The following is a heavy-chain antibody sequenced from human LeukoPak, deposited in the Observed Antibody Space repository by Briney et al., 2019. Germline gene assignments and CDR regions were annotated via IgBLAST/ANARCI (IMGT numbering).Heavy chain of an antibody. Sequence: PSETLSLTCTVSGASVSSSTYYWGWIRQPPGKGLECIASIYYRGPTYYNPSLKSRVTMSVDTSKNQFSLKSTSVTAADTAVYFCARLHTSWFYFDHWGQGILVTVSS. V-gene: IGHV4-39*01. CDR3: ARLHTSWFYFDH. D-gene: IGHD2-2*01. CDR1: GASVSSSTYY. J-gene: IGHJ4*02. CDR2: IYYRGPT.